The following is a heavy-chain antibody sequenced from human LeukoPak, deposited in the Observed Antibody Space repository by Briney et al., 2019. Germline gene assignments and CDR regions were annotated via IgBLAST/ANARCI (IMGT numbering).Heavy chain of an antibody. D-gene: IGHD3-3*01. CDR1: GFTLGTST. J-gene: IGHJ4*02. CDR3: AKEWGYDFWSGYYTGSKFDY. V-gene: IGHV3-23*01. Sequence: GGSLRLSCAASGFTLGTSTMSWVRQAPGKGLEWVSVISGSGTITLYADSVKGRFTISRDNSKNMLYLQLNSLRAEDTAVYYCAKEWGYDFWSGYYTGSKFDYWGQGTLVTVSS. CDR2: ISGSGTIT.